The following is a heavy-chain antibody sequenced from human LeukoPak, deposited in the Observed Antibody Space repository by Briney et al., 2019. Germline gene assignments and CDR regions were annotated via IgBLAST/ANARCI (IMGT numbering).Heavy chain of an antibody. V-gene: IGHV3-64D*06. CDR3: VKDLNGTWSFDY. Sequence: GGSLRLPCSASGFTFSAYFMHWVRQAPGKGLEYVSSISSNEYDTYYADSVKGRFTISRDNSKNTLFLQMSSLRAEDTAVYYCVKDLNGTWSFDYWGQGTLVTVSS. D-gene: IGHD2-8*01. CDR1: GFTFSAYF. CDR2: ISSNEYDT. J-gene: IGHJ4*02.